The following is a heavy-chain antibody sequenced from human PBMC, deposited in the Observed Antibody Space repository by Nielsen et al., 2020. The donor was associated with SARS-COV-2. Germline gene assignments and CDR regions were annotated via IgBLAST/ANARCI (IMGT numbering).Heavy chain of an antibody. CDR1: GFTFSGYG. V-gene: IGHV3-74*01. CDR2: INTDGTRT. Sequence: GESLKISCAASGFTFSGYGMNWVRQAPGKGLAWVSHINTDGTRTTYADSVKGRFTISRDNARNTLYLQMNSLRAEDMAVYYCVTTEGTVDTAMIGGFAHWGQGTQVTVSS. J-gene: IGHJ4*02. CDR3: VTTEGTVDTAMIGGFAH. D-gene: IGHD5-18*01.